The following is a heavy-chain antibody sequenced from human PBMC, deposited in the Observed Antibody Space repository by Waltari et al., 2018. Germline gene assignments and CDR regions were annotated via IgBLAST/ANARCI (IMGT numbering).Heavy chain of an antibody. Sequence: QLQLQESGPGLVKPSATLSRTCTVSGGSISSSSYYWGWIRQPPGKGLEWIGSIYYSGSTYYNPSLKSRVTISVDTSKNQFSLKLSSVTAADTAVYYCASRYSSSWYVRVGWFDPWGQGTLVTVSS. V-gene: IGHV4-39*01. D-gene: IGHD6-13*01. J-gene: IGHJ5*02. CDR1: GGSISSSSYY. CDR3: ASRYSSSWYVRVGWFDP. CDR2: IYYSGST.